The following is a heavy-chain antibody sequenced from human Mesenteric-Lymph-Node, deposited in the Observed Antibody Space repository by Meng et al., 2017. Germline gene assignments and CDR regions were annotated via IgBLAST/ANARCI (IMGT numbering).Heavy chain of an antibody. J-gene: IGHJ5*02. CDR3: ARDHGFLNWFDP. CDR2: ISPTGGSI. CDR1: GFTFSDYF. Sequence: VQLVVSWGGLVRTGGSLRLFCAASGFTFSDYFMTWIRQAPGKGLEWVSSISPTGGSIYYADSLKGRFSISRDNAKNSLYLQMNSLRVEDTAVYYCARDHGFLNWFDPWGQGTLVTVSS. D-gene: IGHD2/OR15-2a*01. V-gene: IGHV3-11*04.